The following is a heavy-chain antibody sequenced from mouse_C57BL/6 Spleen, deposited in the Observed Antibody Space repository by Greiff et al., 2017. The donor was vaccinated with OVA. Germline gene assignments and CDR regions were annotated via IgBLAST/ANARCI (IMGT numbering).Heavy chain of an antibody. CDR1: GFNIKDDY. V-gene: IGHV14-4*01. CDR2: IDPENGDT. J-gene: IGHJ4*01. Sequence: EVMLVESGAELVRPGASVKLSCTASGFNIKDDYMHWVKQRPEQGLEWIGWIDPENGDTEYASKFQGKATITADTSSNTAYLQLSSLTSEDTAVYYCTTDPRGAMDYWGQGTSVTVSS. CDR3: TTDPRGAMDY.